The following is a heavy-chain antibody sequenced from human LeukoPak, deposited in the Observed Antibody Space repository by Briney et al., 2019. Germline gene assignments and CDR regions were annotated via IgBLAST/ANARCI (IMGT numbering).Heavy chain of an antibody. J-gene: IGHJ6*03. CDR3: ARGRGKYYYGSGSYYLPHYYYYMDV. CDR2: IYYSGST. V-gene: IGHV4-59*12. D-gene: IGHD3-10*01. Sequence: PSETLSLTCTVSGGSISSYYWSWIRQPPGKGLEWIGYIYYSGSTNYNPSLKSRVTISVDTSKNQFSLKLSSVTAADTAVYYCARGRGKYYYGSGSYYLPHYYYYMDVWGKGTTVTVSS. CDR1: GGSISSYY.